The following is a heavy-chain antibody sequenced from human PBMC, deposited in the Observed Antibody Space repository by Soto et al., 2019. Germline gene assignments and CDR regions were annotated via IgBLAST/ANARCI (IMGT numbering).Heavy chain of an antibody. CDR1: GMAVGSNC. V-gene: IGHV3-30*03. CDR3: TGEVASGY. J-gene: IGHJ4*02. D-gene: IGHD2-8*02. Sequence: PGSSLILSCTASGMAVGSNCMPRVRPAPGKGLEWVAVISRDGGTKFYADSVKGRFTISKDNSRNTLFLEMNSLRGDDMAIYYCTGEVASGYWGQGTLVTVSS. CDR2: ISRDGGTK.